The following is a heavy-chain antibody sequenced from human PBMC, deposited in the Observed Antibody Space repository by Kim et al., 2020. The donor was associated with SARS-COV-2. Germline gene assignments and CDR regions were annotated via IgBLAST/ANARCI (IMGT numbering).Heavy chain of an antibody. D-gene: IGHD3-22*01. CDR3: AKDGYDSSGYYYSRNWFDP. CDR1: GFTFSSYA. CDR2: ISGSGGST. V-gene: IGHV3-23*01. J-gene: IGHJ5*02. Sequence: GGSLRLSCAASGFTFSSYAMSWVRQAPGKGLEWVSAISGSGGSTYYADPVKGRFTISRDNSKNTLYLQMNSLRAEDTPVYYCAKDGYDSSGYYYSRNWFDPWGQGTLVTVSS.